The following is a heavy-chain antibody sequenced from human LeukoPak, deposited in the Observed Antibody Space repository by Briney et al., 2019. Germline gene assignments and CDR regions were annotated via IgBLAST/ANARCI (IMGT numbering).Heavy chain of an antibody. V-gene: IGHV1-46*01. Sequence: ASVKVSCKASGYTFTSYYIHWVRQAPGQGLEWMGIINPSGGSTSYAQKFQGRVTMTRDTSISTAYMELSRLRSDDTAVYYCARGVHVRKYDSNHNCFDPWGQGTLVTVSS. J-gene: IGHJ5*02. CDR3: ARGVHVRKYDSNHNCFDP. CDR1: GYTFTSYY. D-gene: IGHD3-22*01. CDR2: INPSGGST.